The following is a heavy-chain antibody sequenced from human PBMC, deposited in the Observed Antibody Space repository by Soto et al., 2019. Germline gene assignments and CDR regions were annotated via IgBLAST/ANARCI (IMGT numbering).Heavy chain of an antibody. CDR2: ISTSATST. D-gene: IGHD3-10*01. CDR3: TTRDYYGSGSTPKKYYMDV. CDR1: GFTFSNYA. J-gene: IGHJ6*03. V-gene: IGHV3-23*01. Sequence: GGSLRLSCAASGFTFSNYAMSWVRQAPGKGLEWVTAISTSATSTYWADSVKGRFTSSRDDSKSTAYLQMNSLETEDTAVYYCTTRDYYGSGSTPKKYYMDVWGKGTTVTVSS.